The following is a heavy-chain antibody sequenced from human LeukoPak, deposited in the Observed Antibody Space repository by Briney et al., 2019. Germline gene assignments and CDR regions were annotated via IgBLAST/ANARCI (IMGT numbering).Heavy chain of an antibody. D-gene: IGHD2/OR15-2a*01. CDR1: GYTFVSYG. CDR3: ARRKIVYPDC. Sequence: ASVKVSCKGSGYTFVSYGISWVRQAPGQGLEWMGWINTHNGNANYAQKLQGRVTMTTDTSTSTAYMELRSLRSDDTAVYYCARRKIVYPDCWGQGTLVTVSS. J-gene: IGHJ4*02. CDR2: INTHNGNA. V-gene: IGHV1-18*01.